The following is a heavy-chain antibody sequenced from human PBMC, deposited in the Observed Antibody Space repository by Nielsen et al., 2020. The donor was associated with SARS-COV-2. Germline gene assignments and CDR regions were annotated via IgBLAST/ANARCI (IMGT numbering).Heavy chain of an antibody. CDR1: GFTFSSYA. J-gene: IGHJ4*02. Sequence: GESLKISCAASGFTFSSYAMSWVRQAPGKGLEWVAVISYDGVNKFYANSVRGRFTISRDNSKKTLYLQMNSLRPEDTAVYYCAKLPAPGIAVSGTRFYFDYWGQGTLVTVSS. CDR3: AKLPAPGIAVSGTRFYFDY. V-gene: IGHV3-30*18. CDR2: ISYDGVNK. D-gene: IGHD6-19*01.